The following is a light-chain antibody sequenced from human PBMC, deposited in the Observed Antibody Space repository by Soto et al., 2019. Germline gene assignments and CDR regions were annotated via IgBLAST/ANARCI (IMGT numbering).Light chain of an antibody. V-gene: IGLV1-47*02. J-gene: IGLJ2*01. CDR1: SSNIGNNN. CDR2: HNT. Sequence: QSLLTQPTSASATPGQRVTISCSGSSSNIGNNNAYWYQHVPGTAPKLIIHHNTLWPSWVPDRFSGSKSGTSASLAISGLQSDDESDYYCAAWDDSLGAVVFGGGTKVTVL. CDR3: AAWDDSLGAVV.